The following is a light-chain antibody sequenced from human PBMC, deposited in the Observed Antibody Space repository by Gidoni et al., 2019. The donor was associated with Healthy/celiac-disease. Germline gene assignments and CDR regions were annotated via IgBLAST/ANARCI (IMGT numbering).Light chain of an antibody. J-gene: IGKJ5*01. CDR1: QSVNSN. CDR3: QQYNNWTPIT. Sequence: EIVMTQSPATLSVSPGERATLSCRARQSVNSNLAWYQQKPGQAPRLLIYGAATRATSIPARVSGSGSGTEFTLTISSLQSEDFAVYYCQQYNNWTPITFGQGTRLEIK. CDR2: GAA. V-gene: IGKV3-15*01.